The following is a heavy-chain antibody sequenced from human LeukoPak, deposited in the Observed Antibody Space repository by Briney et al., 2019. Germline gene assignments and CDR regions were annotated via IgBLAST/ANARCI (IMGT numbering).Heavy chain of an antibody. J-gene: IGHJ5*02. D-gene: IGHD3-16*02. CDR2: ITKSGDSS. V-gene: IGHV3-23*01. CDR1: GIIFSSDA. CDR3: AALRYRALGSPQGGSGWFDP. Sequence: PGGSLRLSCAASGIIFSSDAMSRVRQAPGKGLEWVSLITKSGDSSYYADSVKGRFTISRDNSKNTVYLQMNSLRAEDTAVYYCAALRYRALGSPQGGSGWFDPWGQGTLVTVSS.